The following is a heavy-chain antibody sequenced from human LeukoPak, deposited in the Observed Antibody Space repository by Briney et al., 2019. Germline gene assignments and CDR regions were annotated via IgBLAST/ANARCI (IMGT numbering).Heavy chain of an antibody. CDR3: AKDDYGDYYYYGMDV. V-gene: IGHV3-66*01. D-gene: IGHD4-17*01. CDR1: GFTVSSNY. J-gene: IGHJ6*02. CDR2: IYSGGST. Sequence: PGGSLRLSCAASGFTVSSNYMSWVRQAPGKGLEWVSVIYSGGSTYYADSVKGRFTISRDNSKNTLYLQMNSLRAEDTAVYYCAKDDYGDYYYYGMDVWGQGTTVTVSS.